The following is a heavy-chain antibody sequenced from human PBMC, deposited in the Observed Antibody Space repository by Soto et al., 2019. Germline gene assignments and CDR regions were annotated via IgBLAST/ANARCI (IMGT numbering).Heavy chain of an antibody. CDR2: IYYSGST. V-gene: IGHV4-31*03. D-gene: IGHD2-15*01. CDR3: AWSAAAVVPYYFDY. J-gene: IGHJ4*02. CDR1: GGSISSGGYY. Sequence: PSETLSLTCTVSGGSISSGGYYWSWIRQHPGKGLKWIGYIYYSGSTYYNPSLKSRVTISVDTSKNQFSLKLSSVTAADTAVYYCAWSAAAVVPYYFDYWGQGTLVTVSS.